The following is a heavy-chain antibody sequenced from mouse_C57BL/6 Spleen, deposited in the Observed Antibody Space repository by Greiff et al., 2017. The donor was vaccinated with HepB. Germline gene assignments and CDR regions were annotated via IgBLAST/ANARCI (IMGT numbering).Heavy chain of an antibody. D-gene: IGHD1-1*01. CDR2: INPYNGGT. J-gene: IGHJ3*01. Sequence: EVQLQQSGPVLVKPGASVKMSCKASGYTFTDYYLNWVKQSHGKSLEWIGVINPYNGGTSYNQKFKGKATLTVDQSSSTAYMELNSLTSEDSAVYYCARGDYYGSSYSAYWGQGTLVTVSA. V-gene: IGHV1-19*01. CDR3: ARGDYYGSSYSAY. CDR1: GYTFTDYY.